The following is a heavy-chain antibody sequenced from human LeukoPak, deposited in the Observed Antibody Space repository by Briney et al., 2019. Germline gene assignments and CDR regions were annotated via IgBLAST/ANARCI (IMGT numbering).Heavy chain of an antibody. J-gene: IGHJ4*02. CDR3: AKVAKEVATIEDFDY. D-gene: IGHD5-12*01. CDR1: GFTFSRSG. V-gene: IGHV3-30*18. CDR2: ISYDGSKK. Sequence: GGSLRLSCAASGFTFSRSGMHWVRQAPGKGLEWVAAISYDGSKKYYADSVKGRFTVSRDNSENTLYLQMNSLRAEDTAVYYCAKVAKEVATIEDFDYWGQGTLVTVSS.